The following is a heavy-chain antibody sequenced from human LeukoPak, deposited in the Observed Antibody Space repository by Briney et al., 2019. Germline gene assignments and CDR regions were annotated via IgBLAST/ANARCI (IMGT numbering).Heavy chain of an antibody. D-gene: IGHD6-13*01. CDR1: GGSISSYY. V-gene: IGHV4-59*12. CDR3: ARDLFGDTAAGNR. CDR2: IYYSGST. J-gene: IGHJ5*02. Sequence: SETLSLTCTVSGGSISSYYWSWIRQPPGKGLEWIGYIYYSGSTNYNPSLKSRVTISVDTSKNQFSLKLSSVTAADTAVYYCARDLFGDTAAGNRWGQGTLVTVSS.